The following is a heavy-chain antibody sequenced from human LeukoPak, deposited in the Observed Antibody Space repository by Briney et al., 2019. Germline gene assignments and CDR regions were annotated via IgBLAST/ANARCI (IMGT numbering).Heavy chain of an antibody. V-gene: IGHV5-51*01. D-gene: IGHD1-1*01. Sequence: GESLKISCKGSGYNFTSSWIGWVRQMPGKGLEWMGIIYPGDSDTRYSPSFQGQVTISADKSISTAYLQWSSLNTSDTAIYYCARYTDLYYFDCWGQGTLVTVSS. CDR3: ARYTDLYYFDC. CDR1: GYNFTSSW. CDR2: IYPGDSDT. J-gene: IGHJ4*02.